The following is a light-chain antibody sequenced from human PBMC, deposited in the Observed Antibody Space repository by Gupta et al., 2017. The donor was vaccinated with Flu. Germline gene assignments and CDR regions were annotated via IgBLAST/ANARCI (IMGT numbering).Light chain of an antibody. Sequence: IQMTQSPSTLYASVGDRVTITCRASQSISSWLDWYQQKPGKAPKLLIYKASSLESGVPSRFSGSGCGTELTLTISSLQPDDFATDYCQQYNSYSQSFGQGTKLEIK. J-gene: IGKJ2*03. CDR2: KAS. CDR1: QSISSW. CDR3: QQYNSYSQS. V-gene: IGKV1-5*03.